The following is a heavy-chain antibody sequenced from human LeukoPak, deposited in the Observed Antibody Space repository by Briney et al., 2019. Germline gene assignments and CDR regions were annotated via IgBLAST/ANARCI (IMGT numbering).Heavy chain of an antibody. V-gene: IGHV1-8*02. D-gene: IGHD2-15*01. CDR3: ATEVVVKDAFDI. CDR1: GYTFTSYD. CDR2: MNPNSGNT. Sequence: ASVKVSCKASGYTFTSYDINWVRQATGQGLEWMGWMNPNSGNTGYAQKFQGRVTMTRNTSISTAYMELSSLRSEDTAVYYCATEVVVKDAFDIWGQGTMVTVSS. J-gene: IGHJ3*02.